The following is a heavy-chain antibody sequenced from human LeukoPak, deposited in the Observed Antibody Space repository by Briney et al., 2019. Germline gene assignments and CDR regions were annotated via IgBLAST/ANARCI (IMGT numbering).Heavy chain of an antibody. CDR2: LYSGGSA. J-gene: IGHJ6*02. Sequence: GGSLRLSCAASGLTVSSNYMTWVRQAPGKGLEWVSVLYSGGSAYYTDSVKGRFTISRDNSKNTLYLQMNSLRAEDTAVYYCAAPEAALHSAYDDLYDYYGMDVWGQGTTVTVSS. D-gene: IGHD5-12*01. CDR3: AAPEAALHSAYDDLYDYYGMDV. V-gene: IGHV3-66*01. CDR1: GLTVSSNY.